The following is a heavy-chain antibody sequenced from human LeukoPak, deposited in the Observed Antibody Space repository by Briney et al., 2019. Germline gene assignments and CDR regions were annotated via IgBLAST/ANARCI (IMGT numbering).Heavy chain of an antibody. D-gene: IGHD6-13*01. CDR2: IYYSGST. CDR3: ARGRSSSWYAHRYFQH. CDR1: GDSISNNDYY. V-gene: IGHV4-39*01. J-gene: IGHJ1*01. Sequence: PSETLSLTCSVSGDSISNNDYYWVWIRQPPGKGLEYIGSIYYSGSTYYNPSLMTRITISMGTSKNQFSLKLNSVTAADTAVYYCARGRSSSWYAHRYFQHWGQGTLVTVSS.